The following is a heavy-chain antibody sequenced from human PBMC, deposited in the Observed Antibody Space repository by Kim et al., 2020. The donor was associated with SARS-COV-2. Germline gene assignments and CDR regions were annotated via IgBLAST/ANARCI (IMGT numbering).Heavy chain of an antibody. V-gene: IGHV4-38-2*02. J-gene: IGHJ5*01. CDR2: IYHSGST. CDR1: GYSISSGYY. D-gene: IGHD4-17*01. Sequence: SETLSLTCTVSGYSISSGYYWGWIRQPPGKGLEWIGSIYHSGSTYYNPSLKSRVTISVDTSKNQFSLKLSSVTAADTAVYYCARVGGTTVTTYPPYHWF. CDR3: ARVGGTTVTTYPPYHWF.